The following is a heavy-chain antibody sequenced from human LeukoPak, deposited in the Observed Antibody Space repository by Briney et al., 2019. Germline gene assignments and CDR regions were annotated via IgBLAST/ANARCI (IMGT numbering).Heavy chain of an antibody. D-gene: IGHD1-26*01. J-gene: IGHJ4*02. CDR2: ISSSSSYI. V-gene: IGHV3-21*01. CDR1: GFTFSSYS. Sequence: GGSLRLSCAASGFTFSSYSMNWVRQAPGKGLEWVSSISSSSSYIYYADSVKGRFTISRDNAKNSLYLQMNSLRAEDTAVYYCARDEEVGASIDYWGQGTLVTVSS. CDR3: ARDEEVGASIDY.